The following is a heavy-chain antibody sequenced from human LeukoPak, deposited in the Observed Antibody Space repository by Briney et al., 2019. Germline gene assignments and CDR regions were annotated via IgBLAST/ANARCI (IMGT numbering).Heavy chain of an antibody. CDR3: ARNFHY. Sequence: GGSLRLSCAAPGFTFSIYGMYWVRQAPGKGLEWVAFIRYDGSNKYYAGSVKGRFTISRENSKNTLYLQMNSLRTEDTAVYYCARNFHYWGQGTLVTVSS. J-gene: IGHJ4*02. V-gene: IGHV3-30*02. CDR1: GFTFSIYG. CDR2: IRYDGSNK.